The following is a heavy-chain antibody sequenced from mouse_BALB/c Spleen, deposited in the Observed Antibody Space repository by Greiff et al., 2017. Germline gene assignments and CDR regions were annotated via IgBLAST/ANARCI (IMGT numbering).Heavy chain of an antibody. D-gene: IGHD2-14*01. CDR1: GFTFSSYT. V-gene: IGHV5-12-2*01. J-gene: IGHJ2*01. CDR2: ISNGGGST. CDR3: ARHKEVRRGYYFDY. Sequence: EVHLVESGGGLVQPGGSLKLSCAASGFTFSSYTMSWVRQTPEKRLEWVAYISNGGGSTYYPDTVKGRFTISRDNAKNTLYLQMSSLKSEDTAMYYCARHKEVRRGYYFDYWGQGTTLTVSS.